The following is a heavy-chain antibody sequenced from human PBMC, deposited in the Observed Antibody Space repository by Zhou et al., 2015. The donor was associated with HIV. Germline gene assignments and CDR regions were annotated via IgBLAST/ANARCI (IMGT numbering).Heavy chain of an antibody. V-gene: IGHV1-8*01. CDR1: GYTFTNYD. CDR2: MNPNSGNT. J-gene: IGHJ6*03. Sequence: QVHLVQSGAEVKKPGASVKVSCKASGYTFTNYDINWVRQATGQGLEWMGWMNPNSGNTGYAQKFQGRVTMTRNTSISTAYMELSSLRSEDTAVFYCARDLTAAGRDSYYYYMDVWGKGTTVTVSS. D-gene: IGHD6-13*01. CDR3: ARDLTAAGRDSYYYYMDV.